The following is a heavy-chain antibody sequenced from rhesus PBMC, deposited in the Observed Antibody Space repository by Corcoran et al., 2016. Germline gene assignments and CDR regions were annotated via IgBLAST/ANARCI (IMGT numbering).Heavy chain of an antibody. CDR1: GFIFRNYE. CDR2: ISQTGDTT. CDR3: TCSGWDYDNSRGFDF. D-gene: IGHD4-29*01. V-gene: IGHV3-100*02. J-gene: IGHJ4*01. Sequence: DAQLVESGGGLVKPGGSLRLSCVASGFIFRNYETQWVRQAQGKGLEWVSFISQTGDTTSYADSVKGRFTISRDNAKNSLFLEMNSLRAEDTAMYYCTCSGWDYDNSRGFDFWGPGVLVTVSS.